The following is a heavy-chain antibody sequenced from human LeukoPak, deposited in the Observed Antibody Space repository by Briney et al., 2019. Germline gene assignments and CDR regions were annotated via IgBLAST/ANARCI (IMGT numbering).Heavy chain of an antibody. Sequence: GGSLRLSCVVSGISLSNYGMTWVRQAPGKGLEWVSYISDRGGSTTYADSVKGRFTISRDTSLNTLFLQMNNLRADDTAVYFCAKRGVVIRGILVIGYHQEAYHYDFWGQGVLVTVSP. J-gene: IGHJ4*02. CDR1: GISLSNYG. CDR3: AKRGVVIRGILVIGYHQEAYHYDF. V-gene: IGHV3-23*01. CDR2: ISDRGGST. D-gene: IGHD3-10*01.